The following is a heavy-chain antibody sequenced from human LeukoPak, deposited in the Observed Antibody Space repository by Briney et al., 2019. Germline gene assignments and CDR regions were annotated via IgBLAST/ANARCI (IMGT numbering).Heavy chain of an antibody. J-gene: IGHJ3*02. D-gene: IGHD3-10*01. CDR3: ARDPCGSGAFDI. CDR1: GFTVNSNY. Sequence: PGGSLRLSCAASGFTVNSNYMNWVRQAPGKGLEWVSLIYGGGTTYYADSVKARFTISRDNSKNTLYLQMNSLRAEDTAVYFCARDPCGSGAFDIWGRGTMVTVSS. CDR2: IYGGGTT. V-gene: IGHV3-53*01.